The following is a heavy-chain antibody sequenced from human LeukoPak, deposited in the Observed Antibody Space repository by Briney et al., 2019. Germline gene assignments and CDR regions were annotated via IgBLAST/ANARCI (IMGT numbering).Heavy chain of an antibody. CDR3: ARVGAAYQDSNY. Sequence: ASVRVSCKTSGYTFNAFFIHWVRQAPGQGLEWMGWLNPNSGDTNYAQKFQGRVTMTRDTSISTAYMELSRLRSDDTAVYYCARVGAAYQDSNYWGQGALVTVSS. D-gene: IGHD1-26*01. CDR1: GYTFNAFF. CDR2: LNPNSGDT. V-gene: IGHV1-2*02. J-gene: IGHJ4*02.